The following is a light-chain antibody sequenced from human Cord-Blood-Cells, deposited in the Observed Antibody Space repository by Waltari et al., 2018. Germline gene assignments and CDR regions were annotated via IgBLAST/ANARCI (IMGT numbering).Light chain of an antibody. CDR1: RSDVGGYNY. CDR2: DVS. CDR3: SSYTSSSTWV. J-gene: IGLJ3*02. Sequence: QSALTQSASVSGSPGQSITISCTGTRSDVGGYNYVSWYQQHPGKAPKLMIYDVSNRPSGVANRFSGSKSGNTASLTISVLQADDEADYYCSSYTSSSTWVFGGGTKLTVL. V-gene: IGLV2-14*01.